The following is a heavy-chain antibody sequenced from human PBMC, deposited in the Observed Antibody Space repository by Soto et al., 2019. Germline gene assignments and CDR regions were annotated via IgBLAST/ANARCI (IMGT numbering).Heavy chain of an antibody. J-gene: IGHJ4*02. CDR3: ARSSTYCDILTGYYRGNYFDY. V-gene: IGHV3-23*01. CDR1: GFTFSSYA. CDR2: ISGSGGST. Sequence: LRLSCAASGFTFSSYAMSWVRQAPGKGLEWVSAISGSGGSTYYADSVKGRFTISRDNSKNTLHLQMNSLRAEDTAVYYCARSSTYCDILTGYYRGNYFDYWGQGTLVTVSS. D-gene: IGHD3-9*01.